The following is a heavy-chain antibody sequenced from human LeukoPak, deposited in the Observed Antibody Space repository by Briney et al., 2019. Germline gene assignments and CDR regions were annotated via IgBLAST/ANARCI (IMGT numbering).Heavy chain of an antibody. Sequence: EASVKVSCKASGGTFSSYAISWVRQAPGQGLEWMGGIIPIFGTANYAQKFQGRVTITADESTSTAYMELSSLRSEDTAVYYCARYIVVVPAARGTDAFDIWGQGTMVTVSS. J-gene: IGHJ3*02. D-gene: IGHD2-2*01. V-gene: IGHV1-69*13. CDR2: IIPIFGTA. CDR1: GGTFSSYA. CDR3: ARYIVVVPAARGTDAFDI.